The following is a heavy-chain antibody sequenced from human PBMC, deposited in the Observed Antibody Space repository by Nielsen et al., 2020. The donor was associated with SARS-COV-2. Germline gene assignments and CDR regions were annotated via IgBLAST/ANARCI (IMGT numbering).Heavy chain of an antibody. CDR3: ARATYYYYGMDV. Sequence: ASVKVSCKASGYTFTSYYMHWVRQAPGQGLEWMGIINPSGGSTSYAQKFQGRVTMTRNTSISTAYMELSSLRSEDTAVYYCARATYYYYGMDVWGQGTTVTVSS. CDR2: INPSGGST. CDR1: GYTFTSYY. J-gene: IGHJ6*02. V-gene: IGHV1-46*01.